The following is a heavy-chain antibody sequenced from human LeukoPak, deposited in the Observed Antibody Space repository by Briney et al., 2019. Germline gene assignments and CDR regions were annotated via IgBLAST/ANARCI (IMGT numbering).Heavy chain of an antibody. CDR2: INPNSGGT. J-gene: IGHJ4*02. CDR1: GYTFTGYY. V-gene: IGHV1-2*06. D-gene: IGHD6-19*01. Sequence: GASVKVSCKASGYTFTGYYMHWVRQAPGQGLEWMGRINPNSGGTNYAQKFQGRVTMTRDTSISTAYMEPSRLRSDDTAVYYCARLSSSGWSSCFDYWGQGTLVTVSS. CDR3: ARLSSSGWSSCFDY.